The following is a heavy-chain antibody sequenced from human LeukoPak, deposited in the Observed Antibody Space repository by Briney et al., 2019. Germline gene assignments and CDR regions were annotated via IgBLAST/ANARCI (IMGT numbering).Heavy chain of an antibody. Sequence: ASVKVSCKASGYTFTSYYMHSVRQAPGQGLEWMGIINPSGGSTSYAQKFQGRVTMTRDTSTSTVYMELSSLRSGDTAVYYCARLGRPFVVVPAASRGTTKPDLRGRDYWGQGTLVTVSS. CDR3: ARLGRPFVVVPAASRGTTKPDLRGRDY. CDR1: GYTFTSYY. CDR2: INPSGGST. D-gene: IGHD2-2*01. V-gene: IGHV1-46*01. J-gene: IGHJ4*02.